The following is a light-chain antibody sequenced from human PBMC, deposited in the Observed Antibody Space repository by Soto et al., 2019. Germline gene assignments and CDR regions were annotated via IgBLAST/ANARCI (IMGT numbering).Light chain of an antibody. Sequence: DVQMTQSPATVSASIGDRVTITCRAGQNIKGWLAWYQQKPGKAPNLLIYGASTLESGVPSRFSGSGYGTEFTLIISSLQPDDSGTYYCQQYISTPTVGQGTKV. CDR3: QQYISTPT. J-gene: IGKJ1*01. CDR2: GAS. CDR1: QNIKGW. V-gene: IGKV1-5*03.